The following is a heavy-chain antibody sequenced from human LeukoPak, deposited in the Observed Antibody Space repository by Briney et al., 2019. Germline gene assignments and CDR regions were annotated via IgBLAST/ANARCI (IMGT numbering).Heavy chain of an antibody. CDR1: GYTFTSYG. D-gene: IGHD3-10*01. CDR3: ARAPGRLTMVRGVIPFDY. V-gene: IGHV1-18*01. J-gene: IGHJ4*02. CDR2: ISAYNGNT. Sequence: VASVKVSCKASGYTFTSYGISWVRQAPGQGLEWMGWISAYNGNTSYAQKLQGRVTMTTDTSTSTAYMELRSLRSDDTAVYYCARAPGRLTMVRGVIPFDYWGQGTLVTVSS.